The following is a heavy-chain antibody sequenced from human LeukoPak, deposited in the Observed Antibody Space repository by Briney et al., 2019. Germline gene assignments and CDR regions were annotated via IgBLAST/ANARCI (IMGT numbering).Heavy chain of an antibody. J-gene: IGHJ6*03. D-gene: IGHD2-2*02. CDR1: GYSISSGYY. Sequence: PSETLSLTCAVSGYSISSGYYWGWIRQPPGKGLEWIGSIYHSGSTYHNPSLKSRVTISVDTSKNQFSLKLSSVTAADTAVYYCARHGLGVVVPAAIAYYYYYYYMDVWGKGTTVTVSS. V-gene: IGHV4-38-2*01. CDR3: ARHGLGVVVPAAIAYYYYYYYMDV. CDR2: IYHSGST.